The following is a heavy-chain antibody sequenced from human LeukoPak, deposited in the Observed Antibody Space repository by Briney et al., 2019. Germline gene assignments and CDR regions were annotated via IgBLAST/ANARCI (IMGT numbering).Heavy chain of an antibody. D-gene: IGHD5-24*01. Sequence: GGSLRLSCAASGFTFDDYGMSWVRQAPGKGLEWVSYISSSGSTIYYADSVKGRFTISRDNAKNSLYLQMNSLKTEDTALYYCARQMAIILDGILDYWGQGTLVTVSS. CDR2: ISSSGSTI. V-gene: IGHV3-48*04. J-gene: IGHJ4*02. CDR3: ARQMAIILDGILDY. CDR1: GFTFDDYG.